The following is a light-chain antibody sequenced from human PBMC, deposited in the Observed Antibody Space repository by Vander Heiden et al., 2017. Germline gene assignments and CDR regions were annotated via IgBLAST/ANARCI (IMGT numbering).Light chain of an antibody. J-gene: IGLJ3*02. CDR3: AAWDDSLNGPV. CDR2: INS. V-gene: IGLV1-44*01. Sequence: QSVLTQPPSASGTPGQRVTISCSGSHSNLRSNTVNWYQQLPGTAPKLLIYINSQRPSGVPDRFSGSKSGTSASLAITGLQSEDEADYYCAAWDDSLNGPVFGGGTKLTVL. CDR1: HSNLRSNT.